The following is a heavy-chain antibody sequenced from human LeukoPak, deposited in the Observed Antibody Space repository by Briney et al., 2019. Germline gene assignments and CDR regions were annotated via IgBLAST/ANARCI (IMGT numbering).Heavy chain of an antibody. J-gene: IGHJ3*02. Sequence: SETLSLTCAVSGASISSDGSYWRCIRQHPEKGLEWLGYIYYSGSAYYNPSLKSRVTISIDTSKNQFSLKLTSVTAADTAVYYCARDLRGYGAFDIWGQGTMVTVSS. D-gene: IGHD5-12*01. V-gene: IGHV4-31*11. CDR2: IYYSGSA. CDR1: GASISSDGSY. CDR3: ARDLRGYGAFDI.